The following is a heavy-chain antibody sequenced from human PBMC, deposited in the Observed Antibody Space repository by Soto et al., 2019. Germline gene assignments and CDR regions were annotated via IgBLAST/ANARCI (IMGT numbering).Heavy chain of an antibody. Sequence: ASVKVSCKAFGYTFTNYGINWVRQAPGQGLEWMGWISAHDSYPNYAQKFQGRVTMATDTTTTTAYMDLRSLRSDDTAVYYCARDFYPRVGSTGGFDFWGQGTLVTVSS. J-gene: IGHJ4*02. D-gene: IGHD1-26*01. CDR2: ISAHDSYP. CDR1: GYTFTNYG. CDR3: ARDFYPRVGSTGGFDF. V-gene: IGHV1-18*01.